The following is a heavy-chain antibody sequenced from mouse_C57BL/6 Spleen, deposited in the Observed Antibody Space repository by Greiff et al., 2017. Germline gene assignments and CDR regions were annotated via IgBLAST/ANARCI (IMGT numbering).Heavy chain of an antibody. Sequence: VQLKQPGAELVMPGASVKLSCKASGYTFTSYWMHWVKQRPGQGLEWIGEIDPSDSYTNYNQKFKGKSTLTVDKSSSTAYMQLSSLTSEDSAVYYCARDPHQRYFDVWGTGTTVTVSS. V-gene: IGHV1-69*01. CDR2: IDPSDSYT. CDR3: ARDPHQRYFDV. CDR1: GYTFTSYW. J-gene: IGHJ1*03.